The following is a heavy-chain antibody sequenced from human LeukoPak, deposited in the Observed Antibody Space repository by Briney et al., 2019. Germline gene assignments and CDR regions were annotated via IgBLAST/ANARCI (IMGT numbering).Heavy chain of an antibody. CDR2: ISSSSSYI. V-gene: IGHV3-21*01. Sequence: SGVSLRLSCAASGFTFSSYSMNWVRQAPGKGLEWVSSISSSSSYIYYADSVKGRFTISRDNAKNSLYLQMNSLRAEDTAVYYCAREFSVAGDESPDFDYWGQGTLVTVSS. D-gene: IGHD6-19*01. CDR3: AREFSVAGDESPDFDY. CDR1: GFTFSSYS. J-gene: IGHJ4*02.